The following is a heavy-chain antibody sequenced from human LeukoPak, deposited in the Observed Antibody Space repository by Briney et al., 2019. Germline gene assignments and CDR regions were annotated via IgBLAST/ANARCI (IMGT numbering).Heavy chain of an antibody. J-gene: IGHJ4*02. D-gene: IGHD2-15*01. CDR3: TRHQGAGGSGVDY. Sequence: GGSLRLSCAASGFTFSNAWMSWVRQAPGKGLEWVGRIRSKSDGGATEYAAPVKGRFTISRDDSKNTAYLQLHSLETEDTAVYYCTRHQGAGGSGVDYWGQGTLVTVSS. CDR2: IRSKSDGGAT. CDR1: GFTFSNAW. V-gene: IGHV3-15*01.